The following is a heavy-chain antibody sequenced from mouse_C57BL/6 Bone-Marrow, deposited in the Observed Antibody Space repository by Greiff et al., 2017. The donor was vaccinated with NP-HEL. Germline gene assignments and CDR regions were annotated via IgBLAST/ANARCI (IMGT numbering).Heavy chain of an antibody. V-gene: IGHV5-6*01. Sequence: EVQRVESGGDLVKPGGSLKLSCAASGFTFSSYGMSWVRQTPDKRLEWVATISSGGSYTYYPDSVKGRFTISRDNAKNTLYLQMSSLKSEDTAMYYCARQKLPFYAMDYWGQGTSVTVSS. J-gene: IGHJ4*01. CDR1: GFTFSSYG. CDR2: ISSGGSYT. CDR3: ARQKLPFYAMDY. D-gene: IGHD2-12*01.